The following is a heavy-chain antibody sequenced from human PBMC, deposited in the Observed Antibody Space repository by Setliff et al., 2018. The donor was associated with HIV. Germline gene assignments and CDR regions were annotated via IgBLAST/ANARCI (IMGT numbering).Heavy chain of an antibody. Sequence: PSETLSLTCTVSGGSISSGSYYWSWIRQPAGKGLEWIGHIHTSGSTKYNPSLKSRVTISGDTSKHQFSLNLSSVTAAETAVYYCARVGYHGSGRYSFDYWGQGTLVTVSS. J-gene: IGHJ4*02. CDR3: ARVGYHGSGRYSFDY. CDR1: GGSISSGSYY. CDR2: IHTSGST. D-gene: IGHD3-10*01. V-gene: IGHV4-61*09.